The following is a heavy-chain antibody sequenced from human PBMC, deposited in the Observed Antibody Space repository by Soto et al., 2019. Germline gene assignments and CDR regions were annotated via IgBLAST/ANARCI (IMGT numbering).Heavy chain of an antibody. V-gene: IGHV3-74*01. CDR2: MTSDGRTV. Sequence: GGSLRLSCATSGFTFGDYWMHWVRQAPGKGPEWVSRMTSDGRTVQYADSVKGRFTASRDNAKSTLYLQVNSLRAEDTAIYYCATAEVDYWGPGTLVTVSS. CDR1: GFTFGDYW. CDR3: ATAEVDY. J-gene: IGHJ4*02.